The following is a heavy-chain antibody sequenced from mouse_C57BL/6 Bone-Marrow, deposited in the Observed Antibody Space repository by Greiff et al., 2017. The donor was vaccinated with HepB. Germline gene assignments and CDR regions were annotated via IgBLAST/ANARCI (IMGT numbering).Heavy chain of an antibody. CDR1: GYTFTSYW. Sequence: VQLQQPGAELVKPGASVKLSCKASGYTFTSYWMHWVKQRPGQGLEWIGMIHPNSGSTNYNEKFKSKATLTVDKSSSTAYMQLSSLTSEDSAVYYCARGNYGYVPSFAYWGQGTLVTVSA. D-gene: IGHD2-2*01. V-gene: IGHV1-64*01. J-gene: IGHJ3*01. CDR2: IHPNSGST. CDR3: ARGNYGYVPSFAY.